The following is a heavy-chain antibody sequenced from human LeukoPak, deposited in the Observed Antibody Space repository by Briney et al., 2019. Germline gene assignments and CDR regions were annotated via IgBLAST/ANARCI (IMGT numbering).Heavy chain of an antibody. D-gene: IGHD6-19*01. CDR3: ARDLGSSGFFDY. Sequence: GGSLRLSCAASGLTFSSYAMSWVRQAPGKGLEWVAIIWYDGSDKYYADSVKGRFTISRDNSRNTLYLQMNSLRAEDTAVYYCARDLGSSGFFDYWGQGTLVTVSP. J-gene: IGHJ4*02. V-gene: IGHV3-33*08. CDR2: IWYDGSDK. CDR1: GLTFSSYA.